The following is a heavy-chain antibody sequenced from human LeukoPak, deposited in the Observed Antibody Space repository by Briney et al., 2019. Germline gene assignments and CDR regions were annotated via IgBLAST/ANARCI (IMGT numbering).Heavy chain of an antibody. CDR1: GGSISSGGYS. J-gene: IGHJ6*02. CDR2: IYHSGNT. CDR3: ARAVVRFGESAPWYYYGMDV. V-gene: IGHV4-30-2*01. Sequence: SETLSLTCAVSGGSISSGGYSRSWIRQPPGKGLERIGYIYHSGNTYYNPSLKSRVTISVDRSKNQFSLKLSSVTAADTAVYYCARAVVRFGESAPWYYYGMDVWGQGTTVTVSS. D-gene: IGHD3-10*01.